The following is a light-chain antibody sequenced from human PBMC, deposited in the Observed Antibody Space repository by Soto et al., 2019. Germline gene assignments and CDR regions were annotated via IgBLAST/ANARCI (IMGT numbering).Light chain of an antibody. J-gene: IGKJ1*01. CDR1: QSISSW. V-gene: IGKV1-5*03. CDR2: KGS. Sequence: DIQMTQSPSTLSASVGDRVTITCRASQSISSWLAWYQQKPGKAPKLLIYKGSSLESGVPSRFSGSGSGTEFTLTISSLQPDDFATYYCQQHNSYSWTFGQGTKVEIK. CDR3: QQHNSYSWT.